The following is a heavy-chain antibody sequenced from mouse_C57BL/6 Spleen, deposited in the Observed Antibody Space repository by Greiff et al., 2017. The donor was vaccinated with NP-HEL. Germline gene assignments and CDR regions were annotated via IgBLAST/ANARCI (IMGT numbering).Heavy chain of an antibody. J-gene: IGHJ4*01. CDR3: ARGGRWLLDAMDY. CDR2: IYPSDSET. D-gene: IGHD2-3*01. CDR1: GYTFTSYW. Sequence: QVQLQQPGAELVRPGSSVKLSCKASGYTFTSYWMDWVKQRPGQGLEWIGNIYPSDSETHYNQKFKDKATLTVDKSSSTAYMQLSSLTSEDSAVYYCARGGRWLLDAMDYWGQGTSVTVSS. V-gene: IGHV1-61*01.